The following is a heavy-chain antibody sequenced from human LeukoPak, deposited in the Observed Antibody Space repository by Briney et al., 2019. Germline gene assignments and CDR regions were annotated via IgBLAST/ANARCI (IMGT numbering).Heavy chain of an antibody. Sequence: GGSLRLSCAASGLTFSSYWMTWVRQGPGKGLEWVATISPDGNRENYVDSVKGRFSISRDNAKNSLFLQMRSLRAEDTAMYYCAIIFPFCGSGPCALGGQGPLATAPS. CDR2: ISPDGNRE. CDR3: AIIFPFCGSGPCAL. CDR1: GLTFSSYW. J-gene: IGHJ4*02. D-gene: IGHD2-21*01. V-gene: IGHV3-7*01.